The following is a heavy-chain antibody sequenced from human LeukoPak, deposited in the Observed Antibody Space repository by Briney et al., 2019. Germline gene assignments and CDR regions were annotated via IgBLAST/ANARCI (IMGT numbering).Heavy chain of an antibody. Sequence: SVKVSCKASGGTFSSYAISWVRQAPGQGLEWMGRIIPIFGTANYAQKFQGSVTITTDESTSTAYMELSSLRSEDKAVYYCARAPSSSSSLDYWGQGTLVTVSS. V-gene: IGHV1-69*05. D-gene: IGHD6-6*01. J-gene: IGHJ4*02. CDR3: ARAPSSSSSLDY. CDR1: GGTFSSYA. CDR2: IIPIFGTA.